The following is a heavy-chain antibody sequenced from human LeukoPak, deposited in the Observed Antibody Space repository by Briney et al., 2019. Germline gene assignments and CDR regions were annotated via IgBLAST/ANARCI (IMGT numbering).Heavy chain of an antibody. D-gene: IGHD2-2*01. CDR1: GGSFSGYY. J-gene: IGHJ4*02. V-gene: IGHV4-39*01. Sequence: SETLSLTCAVYGGSFSGYYWGWIRQPPGKGLEWIGSIYYSGSTYYNPSLKSRVTISVDTSKNQFSLKLSSVTAADTAVYYCARQDIGYCSSTSCYALSGFDYWGQGTLVTVSS. CDR3: ARQDIGYCSSTSCYALSGFDY. CDR2: IYYSGST.